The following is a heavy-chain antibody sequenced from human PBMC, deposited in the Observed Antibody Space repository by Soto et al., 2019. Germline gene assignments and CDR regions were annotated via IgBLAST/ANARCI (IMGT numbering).Heavy chain of an antibody. V-gene: IGHV3-23*01. J-gene: IGHJ3*02. D-gene: IGHD4-17*01. Sequence: WSSLRLSCSASGLTFSSYAMTWVRQSPGQGLEWVSSISGSGGSTYYADSVKGRFTISRDNSKNTLYLQMNSLRAEDTAVYYCAKGDYGGAGAFDIWGQGTMDTV. CDR1: GLTFSSYA. CDR2: ISGSGGST. CDR3: AKGDYGGAGAFDI.